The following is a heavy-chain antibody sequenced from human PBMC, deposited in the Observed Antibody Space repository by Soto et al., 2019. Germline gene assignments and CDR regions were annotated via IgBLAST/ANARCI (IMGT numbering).Heavy chain of an antibody. V-gene: IGHV1-18*01. Sequence: QVQLVQSGAEVKKPGASVKVSCKASGYTFTSYGISWVRQAPGQGLEWMGWISAYNGNTNYAQKLQGTVTMTTDTSTRTAYMELRSLRSDDTAVYYCARRYCSGGSCYFYYCYTDVWGKGTTVTVSS. CDR3: ARRYCSGGSCYFYYCYTDV. CDR2: ISAYNGNT. J-gene: IGHJ6*03. CDR1: GYTFTSYG. D-gene: IGHD2-15*01.